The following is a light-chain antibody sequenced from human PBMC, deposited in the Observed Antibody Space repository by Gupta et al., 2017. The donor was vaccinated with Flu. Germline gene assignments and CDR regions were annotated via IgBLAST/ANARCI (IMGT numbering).Light chain of an antibody. Sequence: QSALSQHASVSGSPGPSITTSCTGTSSDVGGYNLVSWYRQHPGKVPMLIIYEVSRRPATVAGRLSGSKSGNTASLTISGLQAEDEADYYSSSDATSKTLVFGGGTKGTVL. J-gene: IGLJ2*01. V-gene: IGLV2-23*02. CDR3: SSDATSKTLV. CDR2: EVS. CDR1: SSDVGGYNL.